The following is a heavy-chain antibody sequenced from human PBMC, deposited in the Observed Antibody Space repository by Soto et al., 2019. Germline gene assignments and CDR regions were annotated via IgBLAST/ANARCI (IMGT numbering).Heavy chain of an antibody. J-gene: IGHJ5*02. CDR2: TQYRGST. CDR1: GGSISSYY. CDR3: ARVLFGRGNWFDP. V-gene: IGHV4-59*01. D-gene: IGHD3-3*01. Sequence: PSDTLSLTCTVSGGSISSYYWSWIRQPPGKGLEWIGYTQYRGSTNYNPSLKSRVTISVDTSKNQFFLKLSSVTAADTAVYYCARVLFGRGNWFDPWGQGTLVTVSS.